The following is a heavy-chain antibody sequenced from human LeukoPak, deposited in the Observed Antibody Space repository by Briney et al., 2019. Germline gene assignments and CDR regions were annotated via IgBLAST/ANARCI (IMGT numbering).Heavy chain of an antibody. CDR2: IYYSGRT. D-gene: IGHD4-17*01. J-gene: IGHJ4*02. CDR3: ARSDLYGDYPPGNY. Sequence: SETLSLTCAVSGGSISTYYWNWIRQPPGKGLEWIGYIYYSGRTNYNPSLKSRVSISIDTSKNQFSLKLSSVTAADTAFYYCARSDLYGDYPPGNYWGQGTLVAVSS. V-gene: IGHV4-59*01. CDR1: GGSISTYY.